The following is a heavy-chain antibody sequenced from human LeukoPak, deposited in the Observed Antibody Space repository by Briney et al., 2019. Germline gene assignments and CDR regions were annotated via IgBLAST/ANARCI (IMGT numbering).Heavy chain of an antibody. CDR2: ISYDGSNK. D-gene: IGHD3-16*01. CDR3: AREEGGYFDY. Sequence: GGSLRLSCAASGFTFSTYAMHWVRQAPGKGLEWVALISYDGSNKYYADSVKGRFTISRDNAKNSLYLQMSSLRAEDTALYYCAREEGGYFDYWGQGTLVTVSS. J-gene: IGHJ4*02. V-gene: IGHV3-30-3*01. CDR1: GFTFSTYA.